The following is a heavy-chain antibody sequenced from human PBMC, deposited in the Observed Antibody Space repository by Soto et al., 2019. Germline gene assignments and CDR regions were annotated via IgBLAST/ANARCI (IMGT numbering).Heavy chain of an antibody. CDR3: ARVWGGACDI. D-gene: IGHD3-10*01. CDR2: IYYSGST. Sequence: ASETLSPTRPVSGGSISSFYWSWIRQPPGKGLEWIGYIYYSGSTNYNPSLKSRVTISVDTSKNQFSLKLSSVTAADTAVYYCARVWGGACDIWGQGTMVTVS. V-gene: IGHV4-59*01. CDR1: GGSISSFY. J-gene: IGHJ3*02.